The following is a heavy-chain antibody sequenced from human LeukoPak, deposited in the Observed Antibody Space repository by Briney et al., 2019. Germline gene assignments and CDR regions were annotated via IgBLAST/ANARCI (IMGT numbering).Heavy chain of an antibody. CDR2: IYYSGST. D-gene: IGHD1-1*01. CDR3: ARPVPSRLGWFDP. CDR1: GVSISSYY. J-gene: IGHJ5*02. V-gene: IGHV4-59*08. Sequence: SETLSLTCTVSGVSISSYYWSWIRQPPGKGLEWIGYIYYSGSTNYNPSLKSRVTISVDTSKNQFSLKLTSVTAADTAVYYCARPVPSRLGWFDPWGQGTLVTVSS.